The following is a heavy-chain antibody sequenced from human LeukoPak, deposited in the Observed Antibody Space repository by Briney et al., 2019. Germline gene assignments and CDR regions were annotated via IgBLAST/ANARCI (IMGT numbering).Heavy chain of an antibody. V-gene: IGHV3-7*01. CDR1: GFTFSSYW. J-gene: IGHJ4*02. CDR2: IKQDGSEK. Sequence: LGGSLRLSCAASGFTFSSYWMSWVRQAPGKGLEWVANIKQDGSEKYYVDSVKGRFTISRDNAKNSLYLQMNSLRAEDTAVYYCARQNFDWLLPAHFDYWGQGTLVTVSS. D-gene: IGHD3-9*01. CDR3: ARQNFDWLLPAHFDY.